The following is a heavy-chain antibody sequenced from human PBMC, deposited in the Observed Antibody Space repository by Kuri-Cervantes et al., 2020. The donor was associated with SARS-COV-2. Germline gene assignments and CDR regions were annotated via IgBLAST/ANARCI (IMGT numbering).Heavy chain of an antibody. V-gene: IGHV3-9*01. CDR2: ISWNSGSI. J-gene: IGHJ6*03. CDR3: ARLAARPSGYYYYYMDV. D-gene: IGHD6-6*01. Sequence: SLKISCAASGFTFDDYAMHWVRQAPGKGLEWVSGISWNSGSIGYADSVKGRFTISRDNAKNSLYLQMNSLRAEDTALYHCARLAARPSGYYYYYMDVWGKGTTVTVSS. CDR1: GFTFDDYA.